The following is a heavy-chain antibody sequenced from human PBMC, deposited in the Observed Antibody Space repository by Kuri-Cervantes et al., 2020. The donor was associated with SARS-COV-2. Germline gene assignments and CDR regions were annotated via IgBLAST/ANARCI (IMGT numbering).Heavy chain of an antibody. J-gene: IGHJ4*01. D-gene: IGHD3-22*01. CDR3: ATVDYDSYGYSWHFDS. Sequence: ESLKISCKVSGYTLTELSMHWVRQAPGKGLEWMGGFDPEYGEIVYAQKFQGRVTMTEDTSTDTEYMVLSSLRSDDTAVYYCATVDYDSYGYSWHFDSWGHGTLVTVSS. CDR2: FDPEYGEI. CDR1: GYTLTELS. V-gene: IGHV1-24*01.